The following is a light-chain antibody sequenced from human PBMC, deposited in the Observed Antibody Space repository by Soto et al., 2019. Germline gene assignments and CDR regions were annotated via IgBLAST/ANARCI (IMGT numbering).Light chain of an antibody. J-gene: IGKJ1*01. CDR1: QSVSSSY. CDR3: QQYGSSPPWT. Sequence: EIVLTQSPGTLSLSPGERATLSCRASQSVSSSYLAWYQQKPGQAPRLLIYGASSRATGIPDRFSRSGSGTDFTLTISRLEPEDFAVYYCQQYGSSPPWTFGQGTKVEIK. V-gene: IGKV3-20*01. CDR2: GAS.